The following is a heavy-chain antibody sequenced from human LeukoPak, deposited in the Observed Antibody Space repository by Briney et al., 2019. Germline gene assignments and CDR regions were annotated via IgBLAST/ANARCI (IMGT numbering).Heavy chain of an antibody. CDR2: IKLDGSEK. Sequence: PGGSLRLSCTGSGFIFSDYWMSWVRHAPGKGLELVANIKLDGSEKYYLDSVKGRFTISRDNAKNSLYLQMSSLRAEDTALYYCARATKTYAYDIWGRGTVVTVS. D-gene: IGHD1-26*01. CDR3: ARATKTYAYDI. CDR1: GFIFSDYW. V-gene: IGHV3-7*01. J-gene: IGHJ3*02.